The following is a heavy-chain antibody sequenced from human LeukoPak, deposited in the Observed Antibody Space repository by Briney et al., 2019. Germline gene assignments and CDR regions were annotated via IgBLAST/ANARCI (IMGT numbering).Heavy chain of an antibody. CDR3: ASPGYRGYDAFDI. Sequence: GGALRLSCAASVFTFSSYWMHWVRQAPGKGRVWVSRINSDGRSTTYADSVKGRFTISRDNAKNSLYLQMNSVRAEDTAVYYCASPGYRGYDAFDIWGQGTMVTVSS. CDR1: VFTFSSYW. V-gene: IGHV3-74*01. J-gene: IGHJ3*02. CDR2: INSDGRST. D-gene: IGHD2-15*01.